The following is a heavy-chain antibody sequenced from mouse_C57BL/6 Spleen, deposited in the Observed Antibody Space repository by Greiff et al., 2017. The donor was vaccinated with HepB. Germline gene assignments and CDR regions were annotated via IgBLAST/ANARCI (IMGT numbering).Heavy chain of an antibody. D-gene: IGHD4-1*01. J-gene: IGHJ4*01. CDR1: GFTFSSYG. CDR3: ARSPGNAMDY. CDR2: ISSGGSYT. Sequence: EVMLVESGGDLVKPGGSLKLSCAASGFTFSSYGMSWVRQTPDKRLEWVATISSGGSYTYYPASVKGRFTISRDNAKNTLYLQMSSLKSEDTAMYYCARSPGNAMDYRGQGTSVTVSS. V-gene: IGHV5-6*01.